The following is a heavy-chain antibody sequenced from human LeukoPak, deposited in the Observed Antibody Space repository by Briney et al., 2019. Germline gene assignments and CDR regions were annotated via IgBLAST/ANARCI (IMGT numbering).Heavy chain of an antibody. CDR2: IYYSGST. CDR1: GYSISSGYY. V-gene: IGHV4-61*01. J-gene: IGHJ5*02. Sequence: PSETLSLTCNVSGYSISSGYYWSWIRQPPGKGLEWIGYIYYSGSTNYNPSLKSRVTISVDTSKNQFSLKLSSVTAADTAVYYCARDAGFPNNWFDPWGQGTLVTVSS. CDR3: ARDAGFPNNWFDP. D-gene: IGHD3-10*01.